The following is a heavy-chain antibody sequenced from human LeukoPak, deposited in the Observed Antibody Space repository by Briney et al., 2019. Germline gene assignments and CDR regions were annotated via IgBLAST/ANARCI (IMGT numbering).Heavy chain of an antibody. Sequence: ASVKVSCKASGYTFADYYMHWVRQAPGQGLEWMGWINPNSGATKYAQKFQGRVSMTRDTSISTAYMELSRLGSDDTAVYYCARDGESSGSDDFDYWGQGTWSPSPQ. CDR2: INPNSGAT. CDR1: GYTFADYY. V-gene: IGHV1-2*02. J-gene: IGHJ4*02. D-gene: IGHD1-26*01. CDR3: ARDGESSGSDDFDY.